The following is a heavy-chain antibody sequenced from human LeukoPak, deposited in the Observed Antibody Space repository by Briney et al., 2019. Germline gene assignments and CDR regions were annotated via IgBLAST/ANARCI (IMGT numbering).Heavy chain of an antibody. Sequence: GASVKVSCKASNYTFISYSITWVRQAPGQGLEWMGWISTYNGRTNYAPNFQDRVTMTSDRSTSTAYMELRSLRSDDTAVHYCARLNSTHLFDTIYHQLDYWGQGALVTVSS. CDR3: ARLNSTHLFDTIYHQLDY. CDR1: NYTFISYS. V-gene: IGHV1-18*01. J-gene: IGHJ4*02. D-gene: IGHD2/OR15-2a*01. CDR2: ISTYNGRT.